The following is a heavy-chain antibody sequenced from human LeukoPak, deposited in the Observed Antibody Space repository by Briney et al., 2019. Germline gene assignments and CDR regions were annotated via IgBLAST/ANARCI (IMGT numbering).Heavy chain of an antibody. D-gene: IGHD3-22*01. CDR3: ARGGYSSGYSIDY. CDR1: GYSISSGYY. CDR2: IYHSGST. V-gene: IGHV4-38-2*02. J-gene: IGHJ4*02. Sequence: TSDTLSLTCTVSGYSISSGYYWGWIRQPPGKGLEWIGSIYHSGSTYYNPSLKSRVTISVDTSKNQFSLKLSSVTAADTAVYYCARGGYSSGYSIDYWGQGTLVTVSS.